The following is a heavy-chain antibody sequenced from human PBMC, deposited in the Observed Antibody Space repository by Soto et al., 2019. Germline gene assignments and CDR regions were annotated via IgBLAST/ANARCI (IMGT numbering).Heavy chain of an antibody. J-gene: IGHJ4*02. CDR3: ARALGGDRGFDY. D-gene: IGHD3-16*01. V-gene: IGHV2-5*02. Sequence: QITLKEAGPPLVKPTQTLTLTCTLSGFSLSTSGVGVGWIRQPPGKALEWLALIYWDDDKRYSPSLKSRLTLPKDPTKGQVVLTMTHLDPVDTATYYCARALGGDRGFDYWGQGTLVTGSS. CDR1: GFSLSTSGVG. CDR2: IYWDDDK.